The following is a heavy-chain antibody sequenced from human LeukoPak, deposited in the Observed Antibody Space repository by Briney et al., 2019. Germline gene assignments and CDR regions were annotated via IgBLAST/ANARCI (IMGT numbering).Heavy chain of an antibody. V-gene: IGHV3-74*01. CDR2: INSDGSST. J-gene: IGHJ3*02. CDR3: AVQYSSSSGVYALDM. D-gene: IGHD6-6*01. Sequence: GGSLRLSCAASGFALSSYWMHWVRQAPGKGLVWVSRINSDGSSTSYADSAKGRFTISRDNAKNTLYLQMNSLRAEDTAVYYCAVQYSSSSGVYALDMWGQGTMVTVSS. CDR1: GFALSSYW.